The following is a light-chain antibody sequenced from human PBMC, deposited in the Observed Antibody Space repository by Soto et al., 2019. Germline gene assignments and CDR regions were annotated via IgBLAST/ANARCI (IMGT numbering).Light chain of an antibody. J-gene: IGLJ1*01. CDR1: SSDVGSYNL. Sequence: QSALTQPASVSGSPGQSITISCTGTSSDVGSYNLISWYQQYPDKAPKLMIYEASKRPSGVSNRFSGSKSGNTASLTISGLQAEDEADYYCCSYAGSSTFYVFGSGTKLTVL. CDR2: EAS. V-gene: IGLV2-23*02. CDR3: CSYAGSSTFYV.